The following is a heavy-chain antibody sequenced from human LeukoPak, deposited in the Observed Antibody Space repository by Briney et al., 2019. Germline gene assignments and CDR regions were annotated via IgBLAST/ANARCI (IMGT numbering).Heavy chain of an antibody. V-gene: IGHV3-48*03. J-gene: IGHJ5*02. D-gene: IGHD3-22*01. Sequence: GGSLRLSCAASGFTFSSYEMNWVRQAPGRGLEWVSYISSSGSTIYYADSVKGRFTISRVNAKNSLYLQMNSLRAEDTAVYYCARALYYYDSSGYSNWFDPWGQGTLVTVSS. CDR2: ISSSGSTI. CDR1: GFTFSSYE. CDR3: ARALYYYDSSGYSNWFDP.